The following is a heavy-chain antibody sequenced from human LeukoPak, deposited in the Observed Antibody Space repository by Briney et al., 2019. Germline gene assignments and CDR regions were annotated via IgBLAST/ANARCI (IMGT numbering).Heavy chain of an antibody. Sequence: GGSLRLSCAASGFTVSSNYMSWVRQAPGKGLEWVSVIYSGGSTYYADSVKGRFTISRDNSKNTLYLQMNSLRAEDTAVYYCARSESVNPYYFDYWGQGTLVTVSS. J-gene: IGHJ4*02. CDR3: ARSESVNPYYFDY. V-gene: IGHV3-53*01. D-gene: IGHD4-17*01. CDR2: IYSGGST. CDR1: GFTVSSNY.